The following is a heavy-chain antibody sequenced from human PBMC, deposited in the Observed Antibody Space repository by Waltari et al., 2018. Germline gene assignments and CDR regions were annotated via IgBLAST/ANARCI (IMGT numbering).Heavy chain of an antibody. V-gene: IGHV4-34*02. D-gene: IGHD2-2*01. CDR3: ARGCCSSTSLDY. CDR1: GGSFSGYY. J-gene: IGHJ4*02. CDR2: VHDRGDT. Sequence: QVQLQQWGAGLLKPSETLSLTCAVYGGSFSGYYWTWIRQSPGKGLEWIGEVHDRGDTNYNPSLKSRVTLSVDTSKNQFSLKLNSVTAADTAVYYCARGCCSSTSLDYWGQGTLVTVSS.